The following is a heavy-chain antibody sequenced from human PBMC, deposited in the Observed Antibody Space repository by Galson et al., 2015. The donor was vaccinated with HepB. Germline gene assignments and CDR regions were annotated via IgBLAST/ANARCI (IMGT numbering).Heavy chain of an antibody. J-gene: IGHJ6*03. D-gene: IGHD3-3*01. CDR3: ARVPSPLDFWSGYYTLGEPLSYYYYYMDV. CDR2: IYSGGST. CDR1: GFTVSSNY. V-gene: IGHV3-53*01. Sequence: SLRLSCAASGFTVSSNYMSWVRQAPGKGLEWVSVIYSGGSTYYADSVKGRFTISRDNSKNTLYLQMNSLRAEDTAVYYCARVPSPLDFWSGYYTLGEPLSYYYYYMDVWGKGTTVTVSS.